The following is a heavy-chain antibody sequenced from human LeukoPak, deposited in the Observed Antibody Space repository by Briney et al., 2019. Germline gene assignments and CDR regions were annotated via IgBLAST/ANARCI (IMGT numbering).Heavy chain of an antibody. J-gene: IGHJ4*02. Sequence: GESLKISCKGSGYSFTNYWIGRVRQMPGKGLEWMGITYPGNSYTRYSPSFQGQVTISADRSISTAYLQWSSLKASDTAMYYCTRLTDGYYDYVWGSWDYWGQGTLVTVSS. CDR3: TRLTDGYYDYVWGSWDY. CDR1: GYSFTNYW. V-gene: IGHV5-51*01. CDR2: TYPGNSYT. D-gene: IGHD3-16*01.